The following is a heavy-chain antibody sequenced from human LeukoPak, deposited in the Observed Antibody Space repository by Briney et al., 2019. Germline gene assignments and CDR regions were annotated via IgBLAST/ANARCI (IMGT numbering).Heavy chain of an antibody. J-gene: IGHJ5*02. CDR2: ISSSSSTI. D-gene: IGHD2-8*01. Sequence: GGSLRLSCAASGFTFSSYSMNWVRQAPGKGLEWVSYISSSSSTIYYADSVKGRFTISRDNAKNSLYLQMNSLRAEDTAVYYCAREITLIPNWFDPWGQGTLVTVSS. CDR3: AREITLIPNWFDP. V-gene: IGHV3-48*04. CDR1: GFTFSSYS.